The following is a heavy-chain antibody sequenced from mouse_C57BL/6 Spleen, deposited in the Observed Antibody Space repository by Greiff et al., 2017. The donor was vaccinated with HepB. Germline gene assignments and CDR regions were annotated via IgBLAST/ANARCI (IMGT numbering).Heavy chain of an antibody. CDR1: GYTFTSYW. D-gene: IGHD2-4*01. CDR2: IDPSDSYT. CDR3: ARRGLRAYYYAVDY. J-gene: IGHJ4*01. Sequence: QVHVKQPGAELVKPGASVKLSCKASGYTFTSYWMQWVKQRPGQGLEWIGEIDPSDSYTNYNQKFKGKATLTVDTSSSTAYMQLSSLTSEDSAVYYCARRGLRAYYYAVDYWGQGTSVTVSS. V-gene: IGHV1-50*01.